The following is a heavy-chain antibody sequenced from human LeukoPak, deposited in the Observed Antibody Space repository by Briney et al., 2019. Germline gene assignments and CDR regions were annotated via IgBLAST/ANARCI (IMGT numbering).Heavy chain of an antibody. CDR2: IIPIFGTA. J-gene: IGHJ4*02. V-gene: IGHV1-69*05. D-gene: IGHD3-22*01. CDR1: GYTFTSYG. Sequence: SVKVSCKASGYTFTSYGISWVRQAPGQGLEWMGRIIPIFGTANYAQKFQGRVTITTDESTSTAYMELSSLRSEDTAVYYCARDPILWGGYYYGNYFDYWGQGTLVTVSS. CDR3: ARDPILWGGYYYGNYFDY.